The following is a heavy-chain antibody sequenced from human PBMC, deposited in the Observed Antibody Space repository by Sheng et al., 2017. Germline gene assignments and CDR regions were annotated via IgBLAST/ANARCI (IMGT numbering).Heavy chain of an antibody. V-gene: IGHV1-69*05. J-gene: IGHJ3*02. CDR2: IIPIFGTA. D-gene: IGHD5-12*01. Sequence: QVQLVQSGAEVKKPGSSVKVSCKASGGTFSSYAISWVRQAPGQGLEWMGGIIPIFGTANYAQKFQGRVTITTDESTSTAYMELSSLRSEDTAVYYCARGPFGNSGYDLCAFDIWGQGTMVTVSS. CDR3: ARGPFGNSGYDLCAFDI. CDR1: GGTFSSYA.